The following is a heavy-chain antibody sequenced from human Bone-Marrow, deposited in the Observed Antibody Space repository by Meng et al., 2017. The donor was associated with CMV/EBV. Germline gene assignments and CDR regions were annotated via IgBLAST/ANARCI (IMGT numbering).Heavy chain of an antibody. D-gene: IGHD2-15*01. V-gene: IGHV1-18*01. CDR2: ISAYYGNT. Sequence: ASVKVSCKASGYTFNRYGFSWVRQAPGQGLEWMGWISAYYGNTNYAQKLQGRVTMTTDTSTSTVYMELRSLRSDDTAVYYCARVAGGHDAFDIWGQGTMVTVSS. CDR1: GYTFNRYG. CDR3: ARVAGGHDAFDI. J-gene: IGHJ3*02.